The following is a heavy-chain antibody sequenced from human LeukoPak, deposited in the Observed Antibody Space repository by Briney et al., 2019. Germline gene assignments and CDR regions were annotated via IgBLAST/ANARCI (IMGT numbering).Heavy chain of an antibody. D-gene: IGHD4-23*01. CDR2: IDYSGST. CDR1: GGSISSYY. J-gene: IGHJ4*02. CDR3: ARLNGGN. V-gene: IGHV4-59*08. Sequence: SETLSLTCAVSGGSISSYYWSWIRQPPGKGLEWIGYIDYSGSTAYNPSLNGRVAVSVDTSKNQFSLKLRSVTAADTAVYYCARLNGGNWGPGILVTVSS.